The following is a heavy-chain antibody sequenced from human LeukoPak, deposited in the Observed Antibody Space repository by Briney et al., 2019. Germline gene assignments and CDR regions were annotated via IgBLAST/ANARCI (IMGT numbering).Heavy chain of an antibody. Sequence: PGGSLRLSCAASGFTFSSYEMSWVRQAPGKGLVWVSYISSSGGIIYYADSVEGRFTISRDNAKNSLYLQMNSLRAEDTAVYYCARESEYGDFFFDYWGQGTLVTVSS. J-gene: IGHJ4*02. D-gene: IGHD4-17*01. CDR3: ARESEYGDFFFDY. V-gene: IGHV3-48*03. CDR2: ISSSGGII. CDR1: GFTFSSYE.